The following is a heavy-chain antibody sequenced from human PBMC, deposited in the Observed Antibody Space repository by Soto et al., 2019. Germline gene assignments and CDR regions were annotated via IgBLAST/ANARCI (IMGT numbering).Heavy chain of an antibody. D-gene: IGHD3-16*01. V-gene: IGHV4-31*03. J-gene: IGHJ4*02. CDR1: GDSFSRGDYY. CDR3: AREGALGNFEY. Sequence: SSETLSLTCTVSGDSFSRGDYYWSWIRQQPGKGLEWIGYIYHSGNTAYNPSLKSRVIISLDTSKNQFSLRLRSVTAVDTAVYYCAREGALGNFEYWGQGTLVTVSS. CDR2: IYHSGNT.